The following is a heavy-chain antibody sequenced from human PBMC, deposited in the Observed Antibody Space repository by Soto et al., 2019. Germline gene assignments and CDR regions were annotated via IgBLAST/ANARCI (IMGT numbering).Heavy chain of an antibody. V-gene: IGHV5-51*03. CDR3: ARLARTILGTITLSPSGYFDN. Sequence: GESLKSSCKSSGYSFTSNWIGWVRQMPGKGLEWMGIIYPGDFDPRYSPSFQGQVSISADKSISTAYLQWSSLKASDTAMYYCARLARTILGTITLSPSGYFDNWGQGTLVTVSS. D-gene: IGHD3-3*01. J-gene: IGHJ4*02. CDR2: IYPGDFDP. CDR1: GYSFTSNW.